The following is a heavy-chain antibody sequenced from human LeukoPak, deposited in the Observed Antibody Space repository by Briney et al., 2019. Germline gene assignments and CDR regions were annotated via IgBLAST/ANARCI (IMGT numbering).Heavy chain of an antibody. V-gene: IGHV4-59*12. J-gene: IGHJ1*01. CDR2: IYYSGNT. Sequence: SETLSLTCTVSGGSINYYYWSWIRQPPGKGLEWIGYIYYSGNTNYNPSLKSRVTISVDKSKNQFSLKLSSVTAADTAVYYCARVRGSWSRAEYFQHWGQGTLVTVSS. D-gene: IGHD6-13*01. CDR1: GGSINYYY. CDR3: ARVRGSWSRAEYFQH.